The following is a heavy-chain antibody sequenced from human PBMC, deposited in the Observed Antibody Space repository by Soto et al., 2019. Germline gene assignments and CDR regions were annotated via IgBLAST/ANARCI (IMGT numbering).Heavy chain of an antibody. J-gene: IGHJ6*02. CDR3: ARSQGGSSSLDIYYYYYYGMDV. CDR2: IIPIFGTA. V-gene: IGHV1-69*01. D-gene: IGHD2-15*01. CDR1: GGTFSSYA. Sequence: QVQLVQSGAEVKKPGSSVKVSCKAPGGTFSSYAISWVRQAPGQGLEWMGGIIPIFGTAKYAQKFQGRVTITADESTSTGYMGLSSLRSEDTAVYYCARSQGGSSSLDIYYYYYYGMDVWGQETTVTVSS.